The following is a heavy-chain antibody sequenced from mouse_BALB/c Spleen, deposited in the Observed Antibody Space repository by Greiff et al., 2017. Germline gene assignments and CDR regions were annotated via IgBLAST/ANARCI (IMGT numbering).Heavy chain of an antibody. CDR2: ISSGGSYT. D-gene: IGHD1-1*01. Sequence: EVQLKESGGGLVKPGGSLKLSCAASGFTFSSYTMSWVRQTPEKRLEWVATISSGGSYTYYPDSVKGRFTISRDNAKNTLYLQMSSLKSEDTAMYYCTRAITTVVATDYFDYWGQGTTLTVSS. CDR3: TRAITTVVATDYFDY. V-gene: IGHV5-6-4*01. CDR1: GFTFSSYT. J-gene: IGHJ2*01.